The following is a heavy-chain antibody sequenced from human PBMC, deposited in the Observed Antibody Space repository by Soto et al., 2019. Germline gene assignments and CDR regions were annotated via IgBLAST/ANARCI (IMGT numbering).Heavy chain of an antibody. D-gene: IGHD3-16*01. CDR3: ARDLSPYSDYYDESTSETWFDP. J-gene: IGHJ5*02. CDR2: ISKSGSII. V-gene: IGHV3-11*01. Sequence: PXGSLKLSCAASGFTFSDYYMSWLRQPPGRGLEWVSYISKSGSIIHFADSVKGRFAISRDNAKNTLYLQMSSLRAEDTALYYCARDLSPYSDYYDESTSETWFDPWGQGTLATVSS. CDR1: GFTFSDYY.